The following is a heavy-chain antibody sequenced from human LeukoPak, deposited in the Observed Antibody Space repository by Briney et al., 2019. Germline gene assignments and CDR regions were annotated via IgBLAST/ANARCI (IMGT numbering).Heavy chain of an antibody. CDR2: IRSSDGAI. D-gene: IGHD3-9*01. Sequence: GGSLRLSCAASGFTFRLYSMNWVRQVPGKGLEWVSYIRSSDGAIAYADSVKGRFTISRDDAKNSLYLQMNSLRDEDTAVYYCARDRDWAFDYWGQGTLITVSS. CDR1: GFTFRLYS. V-gene: IGHV3-48*02. CDR3: ARDRDWAFDY. J-gene: IGHJ4*02.